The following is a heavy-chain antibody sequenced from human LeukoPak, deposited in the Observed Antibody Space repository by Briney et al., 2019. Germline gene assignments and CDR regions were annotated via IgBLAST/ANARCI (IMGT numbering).Heavy chain of an antibody. CDR3: ARKGWHHAFDI. D-gene: IGHD6-19*01. CDR2: INPNNGNT. CDR1: GSTFTSYG. J-gene: IGHJ3*02. V-gene: IGHV1-18*01. Sequence: GASVKVSCKASGSTFTSYGISWVRQAPGQGLEWMGWINPNNGNTNYAQKLQGRVTLTTDTSTRTAYMERRSLRSDDTAVYYCARKGWHHAFDIWGQGTMVTVSS.